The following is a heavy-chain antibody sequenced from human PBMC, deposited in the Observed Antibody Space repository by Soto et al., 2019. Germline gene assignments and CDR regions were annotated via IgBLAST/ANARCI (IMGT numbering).Heavy chain of an antibody. Sequence: GGSLRLSCAASGFTFSSYSMNWVRQGPGKGLEWVSYISSSSSTTYYADSVKGRFTISRDNAKNSLYLQMNSLRNEDTAVYYCAGVGCTYDDYYYGMDVWGQGTTVTVSS. CDR2: ISSSSSTT. J-gene: IGHJ6*02. CDR3: AGVGCTYDDYYYGMDV. V-gene: IGHV3-48*02. CDR1: GFTFSSYS. D-gene: IGHD5-18*01.